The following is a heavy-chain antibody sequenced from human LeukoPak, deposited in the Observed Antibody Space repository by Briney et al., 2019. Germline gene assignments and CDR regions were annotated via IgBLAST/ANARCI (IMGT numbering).Heavy chain of an antibody. CDR2: ISYDGSNK. CDR1: GFTFSSYG. J-gene: IGHJ6*02. Sequence: HAGGSLRLSCAASGFTFSSYGMHWVRQAPGKGLEWVAVISYDGSNKYYADSVKGRFTISRDNSKNTLYLQMNSLRAEDTAVYYCAKVISSGSVGYYYGMDVWGQGTTVTVSS. CDR3: AKVISSGSVGYYYGMDV. V-gene: IGHV3-30*18. D-gene: IGHD6-19*01.